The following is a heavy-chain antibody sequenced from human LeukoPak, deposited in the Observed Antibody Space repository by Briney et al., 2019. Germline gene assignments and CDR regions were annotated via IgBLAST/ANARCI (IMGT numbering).Heavy chain of an antibody. Sequence: ASVKVSCKASGYTFTSYYMHWVRQAPGQGLEWMGIINPSGGSTSYAQKFQGRVTMTRDMSTSTVYMELSSLRSEDTAVYYCARGGLGILTGYAGFDPWGQGTLVTVSS. CDR1: GYTFTSYY. J-gene: IGHJ5*02. D-gene: IGHD3-9*01. V-gene: IGHV1-46*01. CDR2: INPSGGST. CDR3: ARGGLGILTGYAGFDP.